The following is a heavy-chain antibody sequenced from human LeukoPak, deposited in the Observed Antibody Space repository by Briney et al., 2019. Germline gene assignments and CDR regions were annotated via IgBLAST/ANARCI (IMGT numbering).Heavy chain of an antibody. Sequence: SETLSLTCAVSGYSMSIAYYWGWIRQPPGKGLEWIGRIFRGGSTSYNPSLMSRLTMSMDTSKNQFSLQLTSVTAADTAVYYCARYDSRGSGSTQLEYWGKGILVTISS. CDR2: IFRGGST. V-gene: IGHV4-38-2*01. D-gene: IGHD3-3*01. CDR1: GYSMSIAYY. CDR3: ARYDSRGSGSTQLEY. J-gene: IGHJ4*02.